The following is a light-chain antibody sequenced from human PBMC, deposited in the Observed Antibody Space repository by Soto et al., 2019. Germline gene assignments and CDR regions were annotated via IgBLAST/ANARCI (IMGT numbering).Light chain of an antibody. Sequence: QSALTQPASVSGSPGQSITIFCTGTSCDVGGYNYVSWYQQHPGSAPKLMIYDVSSRPSGVSNRFSGSKSGNTASLTISGLQAEDEADYYCSSYTSSFKLAVFGSGTKLTVL. CDR1: SCDVGGYNY. CDR2: DVS. V-gene: IGLV2-14*03. CDR3: SSYTSSFKLAV. J-gene: IGLJ1*01.